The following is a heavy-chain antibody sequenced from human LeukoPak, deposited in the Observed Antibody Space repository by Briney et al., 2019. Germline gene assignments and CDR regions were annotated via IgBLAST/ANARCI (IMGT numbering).Heavy chain of an antibody. CDR1: GYTFTSYD. CDR2: MNPNSGNT. V-gene: IGHV1-8*03. J-gene: IGHJ4*02. Sequence: GESLKISCKGSGYTFTSYDINWVRQATGQGLEWMGWMNPNSGNTGYAQKFQGRVTITRNTSISTAYMELSSLRSEDTAVYYCARHSSRGFDYWGQGTLVTVSS. D-gene: IGHD6-13*01. CDR3: ARHSSRGFDY.